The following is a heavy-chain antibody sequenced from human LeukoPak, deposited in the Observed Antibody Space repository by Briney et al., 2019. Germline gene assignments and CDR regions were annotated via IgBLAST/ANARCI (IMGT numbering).Heavy chain of an antibody. V-gene: IGHV3-23*01. J-gene: IGHJ5*02. CDR3: AKDRPFTVTTPNWFDP. CDR2: ISGSGGST. Sequence: ETLSLTCAVYGGSFSGYYWSWVRQAPGKGLEWVSAISGSGGSTYYADSVKGRFTISRDNSKNTLYLQMNSLRAEDTAVYYCAKDRPFTVTTPNWFDPWGQGTLVTVSS. D-gene: IGHD4-11*01. CDR1: GGSFSGYY.